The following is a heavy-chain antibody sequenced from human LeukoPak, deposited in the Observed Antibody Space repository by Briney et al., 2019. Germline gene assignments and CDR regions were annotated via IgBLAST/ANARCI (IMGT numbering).Heavy chain of an antibody. CDR1: GYTFTGYY. V-gene: IGHV1-2*04. CDR2: INPNSGGT. D-gene: IGHD1-7*01. J-gene: IGHJ4*02. CDR3: ARSDFGSWNYDY. Sequence: ASVKVSCKASGYTFTGYYMHWVRQAPGQGLEWMGWINPNSGGTNYAQKFQGWVTMIRDTSISTAYMELSRLRSDDTAVYYCARSDFGSWNYDYWGQGTLVTVSS.